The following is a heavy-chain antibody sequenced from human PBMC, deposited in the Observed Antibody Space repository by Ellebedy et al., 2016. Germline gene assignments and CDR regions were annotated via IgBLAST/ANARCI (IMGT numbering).Heavy chain of an antibody. J-gene: IGHJ4*02. V-gene: IGHV3-23*01. CDR1: GFTFTNFV. D-gene: IGHD2-15*01. Sequence: GESLKISXAASGFTFTNFVMTWVRQAPGKGLEWVSAISGSGGSTYYADSVRGRFTISRDNSKNTLYLHMNSLRAEDTAVYYCARGPAAYRIDYWGQGTLVTVSS. CDR2: ISGSGGST. CDR3: ARGPAAYRIDY.